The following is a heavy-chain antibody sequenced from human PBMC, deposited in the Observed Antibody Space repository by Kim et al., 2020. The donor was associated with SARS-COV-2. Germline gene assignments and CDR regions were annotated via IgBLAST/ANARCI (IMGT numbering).Heavy chain of an antibody. V-gene: IGHV4-31*03. CDR2: ISYSGNT. J-gene: IGHJ5*02. CDR3: ASSYNWNDGGNWFDP. Sequence: SETLSLTCTVSGGSMGSSGYYWTWIRQLPGKGLEWIGYISYSGNTKYNPSLKSRVTISVDTSKNQFSLKMTSMTAADTAVYYCASSYNWNDGGNWFDPWGQGTLVAVS. D-gene: IGHD1-20*01. CDR1: GGSMGSSGYY.